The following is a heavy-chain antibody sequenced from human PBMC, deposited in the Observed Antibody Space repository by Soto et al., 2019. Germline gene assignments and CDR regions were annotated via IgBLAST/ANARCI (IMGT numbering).Heavy chain of an antibody. CDR3: ARVYYYGSGSPL. CDR1: GGSVSSGSYY. CDR2: IYYSGST. J-gene: IGHJ4*02. V-gene: IGHV4-61*01. Sequence: QVQLQESGPGLVKPSETLSLTCTVSGGSVSSGSYYWSWIRQPPGKGLEWIGYIYYSGSTNYNPSLKGRVTRSVDTSKNQCSLKLSSVTAADTAVYYCARVYYYGSGSPLWGQGTLVTVSS. D-gene: IGHD3-10*01.